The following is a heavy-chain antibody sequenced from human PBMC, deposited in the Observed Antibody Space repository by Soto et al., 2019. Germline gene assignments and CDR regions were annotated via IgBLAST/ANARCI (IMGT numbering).Heavy chain of an antibody. J-gene: IGHJ4*02. Sequence: SETLSLTCTVSGGSVSGGSYYWSWIRQPPRKGLEWIGYIYYSGSTNYKPSLKSRVTISVDTYKNQFSLKLSSVTAADTAVYYCARSPSNCSSTSCYIFDYWGQGNLVTVSS. CDR3: ARSPSNCSSTSCYIFDY. D-gene: IGHD2-2*02. CDR2: IYYSGST. V-gene: IGHV4-61*01. CDR1: GGSVSGGSYY.